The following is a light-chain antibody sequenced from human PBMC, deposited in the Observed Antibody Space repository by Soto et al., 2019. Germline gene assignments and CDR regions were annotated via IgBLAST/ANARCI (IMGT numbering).Light chain of an antibody. V-gene: IGLV2-23*02. CDR1: SGDIGNYDL. Sequence: QSALTQPASVSGSPGLSITISCTGSSGDIGNYDLVSWYQQIPGRAPKLMIFEVSRRPSGVSERFSGSKSGNTASLTISGLQAADEADFHCCSYAGGGAWVFGGGTKVTVL. J-gene: IGLJ3*02. CDR2: EVS. CDR3: CSYAGGGAWV.